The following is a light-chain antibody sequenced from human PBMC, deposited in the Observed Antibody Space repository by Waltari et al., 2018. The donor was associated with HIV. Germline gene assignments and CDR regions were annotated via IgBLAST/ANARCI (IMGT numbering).Light chain of an antibody. CDR2: SAS. Sequence: EIVMTQSPATLSVSPGERATLPCRASQSVSTNLAWYQQKPGQAPGLLIYSASTRATGISSRFSGSGSGTVFTLTISSLQSEDFAVYYCQQYNDWPPLTFGGGTKVEMK. J-gene: IGKJ4*01. CDR3: QQYNDWPPLT. V-gene: IGKV3-15*01. CDR1: QSVSTN.